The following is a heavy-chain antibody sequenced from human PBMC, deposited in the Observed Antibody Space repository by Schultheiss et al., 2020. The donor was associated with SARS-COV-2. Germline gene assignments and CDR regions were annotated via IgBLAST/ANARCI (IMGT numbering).Heavy chain of an antibody. V-gene: IGHV3-73*01. D-gene: IGHD2-21*01. J-gene: IGHJ6*03. CDR2: IRSKANSYAT. Sequence: GGSLRLSCAASGFTFSNAWMSWVRQAPGKGLEWVGRIRSKANSYATAYAASVKGRFTISRDDSKNTAYLQMNSLKTEDTAVYYCTRNCGGDCYSGMSYYYYYMDVWGKGTTVTVSS. CDR3: TRNCGGDCYSGMSYYYYYMDV. CDR1: GFTFSNAW.